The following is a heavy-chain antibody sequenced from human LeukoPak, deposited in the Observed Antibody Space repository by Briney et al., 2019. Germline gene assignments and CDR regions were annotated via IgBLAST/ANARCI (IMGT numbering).Heavy chain of an antibody. CDR1: GFTFSSYG. V-gene: IGHV3-23*01. CDR3: ARDRSGSYPNWFDP. CDR2: ITGNGANT. J-gene: IGHJ5*02. D-gene: IGHD3-10*01. Sequence: GGSLRLSCAASGFTFSSYGMSWVRQAPGKGLEWVSAITGNGANTFYADSVKGRFTISRDNSKNTMYLQMNSLRAEDTALYYCARDRSGSYPNWFDPWGQGTLVTVSS.